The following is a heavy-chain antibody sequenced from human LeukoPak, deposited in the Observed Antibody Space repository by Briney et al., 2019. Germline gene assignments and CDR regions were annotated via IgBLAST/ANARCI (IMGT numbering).Heavy chain of an antibody. Sequence: TDTLSLTCTVAGASISNTYYWTWIRQIPGKALEWIGNLYNIGSSTYKPSLKSQVNMSIDMTKTQFSLTLTSMTAADTAVYFFATNSTGSAFDYWGQGILVTVSS. CDR1: GASISNTYY. J-gene: IGHJ4*02. D-gene: IGHD2/OR15-2a*01. CDR2: LYNIGSS. CDR3: ATNSTGSAFDY. V-gene: IGHV4-59*08.